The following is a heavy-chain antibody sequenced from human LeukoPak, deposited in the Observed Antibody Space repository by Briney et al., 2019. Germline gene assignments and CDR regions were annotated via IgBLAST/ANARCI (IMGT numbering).Heavy chain of an antibody. Sequence: ASVKVSCKASGYTITSYYMHWVRQAPGQGLEWMGIINPSGGSTSYAQKFQGRVTMTRDMSTSTVYMELSSLRSEDTAVYYCARDRTSLSGYLAYYYYMDVWGKGTTVTVSS. CDR2: INPSGGST. CDR1: GYTITSYY. V-gene: IGHV1-46*01. D-gene: IGHD3-22*01. J-gene: IGHJ6*03. CDR3: ARDRTSLSGYLAYYYYMDV.